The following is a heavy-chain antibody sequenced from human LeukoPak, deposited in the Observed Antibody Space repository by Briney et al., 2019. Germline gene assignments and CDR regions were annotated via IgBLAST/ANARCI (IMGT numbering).Heavy chain of an antibody. CDR2: IIPIFGTA. CDR1: GGTFSSYA. V-gene: IGHV1-69*06. D-gene: IGHD4-17*01. CDR3: AREPLEHYGADY. J-gene: IGHJ4*02. Sequence: GASVKVSCKASGGTFSSYAISWVRQAPGQGLEWMGGIIPIFGTANYAQKFQGRVTITADKSTSTAYMELRSLRSDDTAVYYCAREPLEHYGADYWGQGTLVTVSS.